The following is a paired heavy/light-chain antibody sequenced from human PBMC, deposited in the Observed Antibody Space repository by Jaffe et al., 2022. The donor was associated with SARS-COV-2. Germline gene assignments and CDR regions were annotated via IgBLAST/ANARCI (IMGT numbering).Light chain of an antibody. V-gene: IGLV1-40*01. J-gene: IGLJ1*01. CDR1: ATNIGAGFH. CDR2: NTS. Sequence: QSVLTQPPSVSGAPGQRVAISCTGTATNIGAGFHVHWYQQLPGTAPKLLIKNTSDRPSGVPDRFSASTSDTSASLAISGLQAEDEADYYCSSYDGNLGGVFGTGTRVTVL. CDR3: SSYDGNLGGV.
Heavy chain of an antibody. D-gene: IGHD3-22*01. CDR2: INPNGGST. CDR1: GYTFTNYK. Sequence: QVQLVQSGAEVKRPGASVKLSCEASGYTFTNYKMHWVRQAPGQGLEWMALINPNGGSTSYSPRLQGRLTVTRDESRNTIFMDLSSLKSEDTATYYCARAAFYDSSGYSVYFYYYYMDIWGKGTTVTVSS. V-gene: IGHV1-46*04. CDR3: ARAAFYDSSGYSVYFYYYYMDI. J-gene: IGHJ6*03.